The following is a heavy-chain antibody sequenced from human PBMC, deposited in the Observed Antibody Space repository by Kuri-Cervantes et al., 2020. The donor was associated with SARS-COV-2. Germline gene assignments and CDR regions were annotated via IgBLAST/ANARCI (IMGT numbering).Heavy chain of an antibody. V-gene: IGHV3-30*18. CDR1: GFNSSRTD. J-gene: IGHJ6*02. Sequence: GESLKISCAASGFNSSRTDMHWVRQAPGKGLEWVAVISHDGKNKKCIASGKGRFTISRDNSQNTLYLHMKSLRSEDTAMYYCAKGDYCSSTSCYSYYYYYGMDVWGQGTTVTVSS. D-gene: IGHD2-2*01. CDR3: AKGDYCSSTSCYSYYYYYGMDV. CDR2: ISHDGKNK.